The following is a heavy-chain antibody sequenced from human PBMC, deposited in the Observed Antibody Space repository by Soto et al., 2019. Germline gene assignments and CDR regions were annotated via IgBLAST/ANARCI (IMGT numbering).Heavy chain of an antibody. CDR3: ARVPKDSYPGSRIFDF. CDR2: TNDTGGDT. CDR1: GXTFGSRA. Sequence: GSLRLSCVASGXTFGSRAMSWVRQAPGEGLEWVSTTNDTGGDTKYADYVRGRFNISRDNSNNTLYRQMSSLRAEESAVYYCARVPKDSYPGSRIFDFWGRGTLVTVSS. D-gene: IGHD2-15*01. J-gene: IGHJ4*02. V-gene: IGHV3-23*01.